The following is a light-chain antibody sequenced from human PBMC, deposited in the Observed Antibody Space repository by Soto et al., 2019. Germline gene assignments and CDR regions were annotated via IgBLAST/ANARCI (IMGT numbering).Light chain of an antibody. Sequence: EIVFTQSPYTLSLSQCERSTLSCSASQTVTSGYLAGYQQKTGQAPRLLIYGVSTGATGIPDRFSGSGSGTDFTLTISRLEPEDFAVYFCQVYGSSSKTFGQGTKVDI. J-gene: IGKJ1*01. CDR3: QVYGSSSKT. V-gene: IGKV3-20*01. CDR1: QTVTSGY. CDR2: GVS.